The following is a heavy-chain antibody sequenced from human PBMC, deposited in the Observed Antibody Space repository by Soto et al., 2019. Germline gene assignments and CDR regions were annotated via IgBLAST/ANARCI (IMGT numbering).Heavy chain of an antibody. CDR3: AKGLYSSSWYAGQY. V-gene: IGHV3-23*01. CDR1: GFTFSSYA. D-gene: IGHD6-13*01. Sequence: GGSLRLSCAASGFTFSSYAMSWVRQAPGKGLEWVSAISGSGGRTYYADSVKGRFTISRDNSKNTLYLQMNSLRAEDTAVYYCAKGLYSSSWYAGQYWGQGTLVTVSS. CDR2: ISGSGGRT. J-gene: IGHJ4*02.